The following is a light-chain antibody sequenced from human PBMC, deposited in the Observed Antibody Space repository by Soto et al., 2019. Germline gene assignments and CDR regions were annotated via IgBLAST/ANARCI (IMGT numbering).Light chain of an antibody. J-gene: IGKJ1*01. CDR2: AAS. CDR3: QQSYSTRWT. V-gene: IGKV1-39*01. CDR1: QSISSY. Sequence: DIQMTQSPSSLSASVGDRVTITCRASQSISSYLNWYQQKPGKAPKLLIYAASSLQSGVPSRFSGSGSGTEFTLTIISLQPEDCATYYCQQSYSTRWTFGQGTKVEIK.